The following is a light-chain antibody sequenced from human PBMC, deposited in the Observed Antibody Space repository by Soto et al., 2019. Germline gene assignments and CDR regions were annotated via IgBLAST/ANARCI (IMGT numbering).Light chain of an antibody. V-gene: IGKV1-5*01. CDR3: QQYDTYSRA. J-gene: IGKJ1*01. CDR1: QSFSGT. CDR2: DAS. Sequence: DINMTYSSPTLPAPVGDRVTINCRASQSFSGTLAWYQQKTGKAPKLLIFDASSLERGVPSRFSGSGSGTEFTLTISSLQTDDFATYYCQQYDTYSRAFGQGTKVDIK.